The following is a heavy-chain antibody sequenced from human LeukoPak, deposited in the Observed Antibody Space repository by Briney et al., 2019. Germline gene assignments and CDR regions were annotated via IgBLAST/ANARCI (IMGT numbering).Heavy chain of an antibody. V-gene: IGHV3-7*01. CDR3: ARDKIVGATKFDS. Sequence: GGSLRLSCAASGFTFSDAWMTWVRQAPGKGLEWVANIKQDGSEIYYVDSVKGRFTTSRDNAKNSLYLQMNSLRAEDTAVYYCARDKIVGATKFDSWGQGTLVTVSS. CDR2: IKQDGSEI. CDR1: GFTFSDAW. D-gene: IGHD1-26*01. J-gene: IGHJ4*02.